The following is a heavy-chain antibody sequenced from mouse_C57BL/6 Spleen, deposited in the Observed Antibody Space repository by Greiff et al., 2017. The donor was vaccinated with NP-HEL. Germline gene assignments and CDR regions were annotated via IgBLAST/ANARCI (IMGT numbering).Heavy chain of an antibody. CDR2: ISDGGSYT. J-gene: IGHJ4*01. CDR3: ARDRKATTALMDY. Sequence: DVHLVESGGGLVKPGGSLKLSCAASGFTFSSYAMSWVRQTPEKRLEWVATISDGGSYTYYPDNVKGRFTISRDNAKNNLYLQMSHLKSEDTAMYYCARDRKATTALMDYWGQGTSVTVSS. CDR1: GFTFSSYA. D-gene: IGHD1-2*01. V-gene: IGHV5-4*01.